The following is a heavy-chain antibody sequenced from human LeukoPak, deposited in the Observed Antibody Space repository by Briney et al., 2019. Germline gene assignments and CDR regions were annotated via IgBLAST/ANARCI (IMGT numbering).Heavy chain of an antibody. J-gene: IGHJ4*02. D-gene: IGHD3-22*01. CDR2: VSASGRT. V-gene: IGHV4-61*09. Sequence: SETLSLTCTVSGGSITGDPHYWTWIRQPAGEGLEWLGHVSASGRTTYNPSLKSRVAISVDTSKKKFFLRLDSVTAADTAVYYCARANYYDSTGCYHDYWGQGTLVTVSS. CDR1: GGSITGDPHY. CDR3: ARANYYDSTGCYHDY.